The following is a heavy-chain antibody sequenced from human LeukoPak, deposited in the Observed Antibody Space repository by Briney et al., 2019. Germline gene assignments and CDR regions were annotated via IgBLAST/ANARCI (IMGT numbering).Heavy chain of an antibody. CDR2: IYYSGRP. V-gene: IGHV4-59*08. CDR3: ARRKLRYCSGGSCYSDYGMDV. Sequence: SETLSLTCTVSGGSLSSYYWSWIRQPPGKGLEWIGYIYYSGRPNYNPSLKSRVTISVDTSKNQFSLKLSSVTAADTAVDYCARRKLRYCSGGSCYSDYGMDVWGQGTTVTVSS. D-gene: IGHD2-15*01. CDR1: GGSLSSYY. J-gene: IGHJ6*02.